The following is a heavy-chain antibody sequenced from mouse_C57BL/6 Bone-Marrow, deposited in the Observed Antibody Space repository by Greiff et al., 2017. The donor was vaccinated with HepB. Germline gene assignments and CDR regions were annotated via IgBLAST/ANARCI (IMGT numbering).Heavy chain of an antibody. V-gene: IGHV1-15*01. J-gene: IGHJ2*01. CDR1: GYTFTDYE. CDR2: IDPETGGT. CDR3: TRSDY. Sequence: QVQLQQSGAELVRPGASVTLSCKASGYTFTDYEMHWVKQTPVHGLEWIGAIDPETGGTAYNQKFKGKAKLTADKSSSTAYMELRTLTSEDSAVYYCTRSDYWGQGTTLTVSS.